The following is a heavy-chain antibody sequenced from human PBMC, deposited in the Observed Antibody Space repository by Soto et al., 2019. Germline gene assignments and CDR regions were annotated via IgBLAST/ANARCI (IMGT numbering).Heavy chain of an antibody. V-gene: IGHV2-70*11. CDR3: ARRKGYSYGFDY. CDR2: IDWDDDK. J-gene: IGHJ4*02. CDR1: GFSLSTSGMC. D-gene: IGHD5-18*01. Sequence: SGPTLVNPTQTLTLTCTFSGFSLSTSGMCVSWIRQPPGKALEWLARIDWDDDKYYNTSLKTRLTIPKDTSKNQVVLTMTNMDPVDTATYYCARRKGYSYGFDYWGQGTLVTVSS.